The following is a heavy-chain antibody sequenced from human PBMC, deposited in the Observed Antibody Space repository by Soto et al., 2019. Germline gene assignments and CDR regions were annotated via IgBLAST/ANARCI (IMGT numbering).Heavy chain of an antibody. J-gene: IGHJ5*02. CDR1: GGSISSGGYY. V-gene: IGHV4-31*03. Sequence: QVQLQESGPGLVKPSQTLSLTFTVSGGSISSGGYYWSWIRQHPGKGLEWIGYIYYSGSTYYNPYLKSRDTIAVDTSKNQFSLKLSSVTAADTAVYYCARDRLNSYGDSSWGQGTLVTVSS. CDR2: IYYSGST. D-gene: IGHD4-17*01. CDR3: ARDRLNSYGDSS.